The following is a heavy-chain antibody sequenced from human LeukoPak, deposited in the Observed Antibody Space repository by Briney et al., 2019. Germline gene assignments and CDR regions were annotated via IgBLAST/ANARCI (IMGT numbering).Heavy chain of an antibody. CDR2: ISGSGGST. Sequence: PGGSLRLSCAASGITFSSYAMSWVRQAPGKGLECVSGISGSGGSTYYADSVKGRFTISRDNSKNTLYLQMNSLRAEDTAVYYCAKVYSSGWAFDYWGQGTLVTVSS. CDR3: AKVYSSGWAFDY. J-gene: IGHJ4*02. CDR1: GITFSSYA. V-gene: IGHV3-23*01. D-gene: IGHD6-19*01.